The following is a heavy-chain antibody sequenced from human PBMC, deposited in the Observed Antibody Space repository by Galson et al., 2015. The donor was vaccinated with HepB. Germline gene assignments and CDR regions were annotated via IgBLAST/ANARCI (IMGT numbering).Heavy chain of an antibody. CDR1: GFTFSSYT. CDR3: ASRHYYYASGTYYNVSDY. V-gene: IGHV3-48*02. D-gene: IGHD3-10*01. J-gene: IGHJ4*02. Sequence: SLRLSCAASGFTFSSYTMNWVRQAPGKGLEWLSYISTDSSTIYYADSVKGRFTISRDNAKNSLYLQMHSLRDEDTAVYYCASRHYYYASGTYYNVSDYWGQGTLVTVSS. CDR2: ISTDSSTI.